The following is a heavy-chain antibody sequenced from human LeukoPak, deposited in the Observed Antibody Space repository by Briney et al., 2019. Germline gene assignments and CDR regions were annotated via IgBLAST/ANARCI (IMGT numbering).Heavy chain of an antibody. CDR3: AKFFGSSLRYYFDY. J-gene: IGHJ4*02. D-gene: IGHD6-13*01. CDR2: ISSSGSTI. CDR1: GFTFSSYE. V-gene: IGHV3-48*03. Sequence: PGRSLRLSCAASGFTFSSYEMNWVRQAPGKGLEWVSYISSSGSTIYYADSVKGRFTIPRDNSKNTLHLQMNSLRAEDTAVYYCAKFFGSSLRYYFDYWGQGTLVIVSS.